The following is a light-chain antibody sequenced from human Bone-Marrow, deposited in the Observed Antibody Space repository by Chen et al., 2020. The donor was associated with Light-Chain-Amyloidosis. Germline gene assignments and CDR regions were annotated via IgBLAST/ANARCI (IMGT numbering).Light chain of an antibody. CDR3: QSADSSGTYEVI. J-gene: IGLJ2*01. V-gene: IGLV3-25*03. CDR1: DLPTKY. Sequence: SSELTQPPSVSVSPGQTARITCSGDDLPTKYAYWYQQKPGQAPVLVIHRDTERPSGISEGFSGSSSGTTATLTISGVQAEDEADYHCQSADSSGTYEVIFGRGTKLTVL. CDR2: RDT.